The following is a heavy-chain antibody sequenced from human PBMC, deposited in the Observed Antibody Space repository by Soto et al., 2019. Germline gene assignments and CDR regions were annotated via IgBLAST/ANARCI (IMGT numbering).Heavy chain of an antibody. V-gene: IGHV3-23*01. J-gene: IGHJ4*02. CDR2: ISGSGRST. D-gene: IGHD6-6*01. Sequence: GGSLRLSCAASGFTFSSYAMSWVRQAPGKGLEWVSAISGSGRSTYYADSVTGRITISRDNSKNTLYLKMNSLRAEDTAVYYCAKDKSQYSSSYYFDYWGQGTLVTVSS. CDR1: GFTFSSYA. CDR3: AKDKSQYSSSYYFDY.